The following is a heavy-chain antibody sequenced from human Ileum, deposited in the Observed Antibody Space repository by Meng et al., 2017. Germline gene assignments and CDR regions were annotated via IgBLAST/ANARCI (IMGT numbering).Heavy chain of an antibody. Sequence: QEQTQQSGPGLVNPSQTLSLTCAVSGGSVSSNIAAWNWIRQSPLRGLEWLGRTYYRSKWYSEYAVSVKSRISITPDTSKNQFSLQMNSVTPEDTAVYYCASGSGSLDYWGPGTLVTVSS. J-gene: IGHJ4*02. CDR2: TYYRSKWYS. CDR1: GGSVSSNIAA. V-gene: IGHV6-1*01. D-gene: IGHD3-3*01. CDR3: ASGSGSLDY.